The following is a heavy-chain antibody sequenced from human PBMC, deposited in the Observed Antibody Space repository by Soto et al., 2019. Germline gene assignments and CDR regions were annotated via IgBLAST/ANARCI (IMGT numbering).Heavy chain of an antibody. CDR2: ILPIFGTS. CDR3: ARGHVRYFDWLLI. Sequence: QVQLVQSGAEVKKPGSSVKVSCKASGGTFSSYSINWVRQAPGQGLEWMGGILPIFGTSNYAQNFQGRVTITAEESTSTAYMDLSSLRSEDTAVYYCARGHVRYFDWLLIWGQGTMVTVSS. V-gene: IGHV1-69*12. CDR1: GGTFSSYS. J-gene: IGHJ3*02. D-gene: IGHD3-9*01.